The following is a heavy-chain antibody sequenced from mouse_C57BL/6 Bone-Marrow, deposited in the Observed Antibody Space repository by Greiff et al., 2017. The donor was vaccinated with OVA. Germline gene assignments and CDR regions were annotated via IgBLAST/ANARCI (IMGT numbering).Heavy chain of an antibody. J-gene: IGHJ4*01. Sequence: SGAELVKPGASVKISCKASGYAFSSYWMNWVKQRPGKGLEWIGQIYPGDGDTNYNGKFKGKATLTADKSSSTAYMQLSSLTTEDSAVYFCARDYYGSSYDYYAMDYWGQGTSVTVSS. V-gene: IGHV1-80*01. CDR1: GYAFSSYW. CDR2: IYPGDGDT. CDR3: ARDYYGSSYDYYAMDY. D-gene: IGHD1-1*01.